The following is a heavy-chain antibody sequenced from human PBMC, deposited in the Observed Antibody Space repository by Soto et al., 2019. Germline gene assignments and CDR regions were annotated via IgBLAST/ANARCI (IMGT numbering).Heavy chain of an antibody. D-gene: IGHD3-3*01. V-gene: IGHV1-69*01. CDR2: IIPIFGTA. CDR3: ARTYDFWSGFSYYYYYGMDV. J-gene: IGHJ6*02. Sequence: QVQLVQSGAEVKKPGSSVKVSCKASGGTFSSYAISWVRQAPRQGLEWMGGIIPIFGTANYAQKFQGRVTITADESTSTAYMELSSLRSEDTAVYYCARTYDFWSGFSYYYYYGMDVWGQGTTVTVSS. CDR1: GGTFSSYA.